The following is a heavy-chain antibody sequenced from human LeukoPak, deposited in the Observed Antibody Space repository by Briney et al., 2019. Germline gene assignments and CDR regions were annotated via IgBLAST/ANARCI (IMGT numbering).Heavy chain of an antibody. V-gene: IGHV3-66*03. D-gene: IGHD4-23*01. CDR1: GFTFSSYW. CDR3: AKDPYGGNSYYYYYMDV. J-gene: IGHJ6*03. CDR2: IYDSGNT. Sequence: GGSLRLSCAASGFTFSSYWMSWVRQAPGKGLEWVSVIYDSGNTYYADSVKGRFTISRDNSKNTLYLQMNSLRAEDTAVYYCAKDPYGGNSYYYYYMDVWGKGTTVTVSS.